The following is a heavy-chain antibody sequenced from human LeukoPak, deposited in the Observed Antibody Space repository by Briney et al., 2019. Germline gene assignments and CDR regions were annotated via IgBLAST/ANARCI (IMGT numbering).Heavy chain of an antibody. CDR3: AREVTYYGSGSYHKNFDY. Sequence: SETLSLTCTVSGGSISSGGYYWSWIRQPPGKGLEWIGYIYHSGSTYYNPSLKSRVTISVDTSKNQFSLKPSSVTAADTAVYYCAREVTYYGSGSYHKNFDYWGQGTLVTVSS. CDR2: IYHSGST. V-gene: IGHV4-30-2*01. D-gene: IGHD3-10*01. J-gene: IGHJ4*02. CDR1: GGSISSGGYY.